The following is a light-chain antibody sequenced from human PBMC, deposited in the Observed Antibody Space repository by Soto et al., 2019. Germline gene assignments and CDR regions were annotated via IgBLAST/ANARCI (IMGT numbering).Light chain of an antibody. V-gene: IGKV1-39*01. CDR2: ATD. CDR1: QTITNY. Sequence: DIQMTQSPASLSASVGDRVTITCRASQTITNYLNWYQQQSGKAQKLLIYATDTLQSGVPSRFSGSGSGTDYTLTISSLQPEDVATYYCQQSYKTPQTFGQGTKVDI. J-gene: IGKJ1*01. CDR3: QQSYKTPQT.